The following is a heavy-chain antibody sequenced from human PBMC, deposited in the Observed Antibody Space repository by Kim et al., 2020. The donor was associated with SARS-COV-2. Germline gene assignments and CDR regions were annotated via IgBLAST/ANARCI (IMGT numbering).Heavy chain of an antibody. J-gene: IGHJ4*02. CDR2: IGTAGDT. CDR1: GFTFSSYD. Sequence: GGSLRLFCAASGFTFSSYDMHWVRQATGKGLEWVSAIGTAGDTYYPGSVKGRFTTSRENAKNSLYLQMNSLRAGDTAAYYCARGLWFGEYDYWGQGTLVT. CDR3: ARGLWFGEYDY. V-gene: IGHV3-13*04. D-gene: IGHD3-10*01.